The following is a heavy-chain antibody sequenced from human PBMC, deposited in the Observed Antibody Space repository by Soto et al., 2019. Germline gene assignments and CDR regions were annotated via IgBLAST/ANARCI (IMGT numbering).Heavy chain of an antibody. CDR3: TTDRPRIAAAGTWAKPFDY. D-gene: IGHD6-13*01. Sequence: GGSLRLSCAASGFTFSNAWMSWVRQAPGKGLEWVGRIKSKTDGGTTDYAAPVKGRFTISRDDSKNTLYLQMNSLKTEDTAVYYCTTDRPRIAAAGTWAKPFDYWGQGTLVTVSS. J-gene: IGHJ4*02. CDR1: GFTFSNAW. CDR2: IKSKTDGGTT. V-gene: IGHV3-15*01.